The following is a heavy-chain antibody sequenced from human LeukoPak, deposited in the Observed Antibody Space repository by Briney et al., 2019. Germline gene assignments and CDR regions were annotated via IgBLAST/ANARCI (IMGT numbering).Heavy chain of an antibody. Sequence: GASVKVSCKASGYTFTSYGISWVRQAPGQGLEWMGWISAYNGNTNYAQKLQGRVTMTTDTSTSTAYMELRSLRSDDTAVYYCARDSEVLRYFDWLRKHDAFDIWGQGTMVTVSS. CDR1: GYTFTSYG. CDR2: ISAYNGNT. J-gene: IGHJ3*02. V-gene: IGHV1-18*01. CDR3: ARDSEVLRYFDWLRKHDAFDI. D-gene: IGHD3-9*01.